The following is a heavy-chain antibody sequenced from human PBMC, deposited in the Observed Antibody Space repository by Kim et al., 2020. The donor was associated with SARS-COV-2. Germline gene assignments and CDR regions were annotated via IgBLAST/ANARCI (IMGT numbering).Heavy chain of an antibody. CDR1: GYTFTSYA. CDR2: INAGNGNT. D-gene: IGHD3-9*01. V-gene: IGHV1-3*01. J-gene: IGHJ6*02. Sequence: ASVKVSCKASGYTFTSYAMHWVRQAPGQRLEWMGWINAGNGNTKYSQKFQGRVTITRDTSASTAYMELSSLRSEDTAVYYCARDSPGDWLFYYYYGMDVWGQGTTVTVSS. CDR3: ARDSPGDWLFYYYYGMDV.